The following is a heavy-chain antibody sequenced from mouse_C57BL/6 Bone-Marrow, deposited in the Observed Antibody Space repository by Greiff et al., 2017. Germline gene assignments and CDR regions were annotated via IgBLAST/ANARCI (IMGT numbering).Heavy chain of an antibody. CDR2: FDPSDSYT. V-gene: IGHV1-50*01. CDR3: ARGGWFAY. J-gene: IGHJ3*01. Sequence: QVQLKQPGAELVKPGASVKLSCKASGYTFTSYWMQWVKQRPGQGLEWIGAFDPSDSYTNYNQKFKGKATLTVDTSSSTAYMQLSSLASEDSAVYYCARGGWFAYWGQGTLVTVSA. CDR1: GYTFTSYW.